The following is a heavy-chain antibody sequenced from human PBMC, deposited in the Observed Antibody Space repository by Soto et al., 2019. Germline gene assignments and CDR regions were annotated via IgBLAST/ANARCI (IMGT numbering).Heavy chain of an antibody. D-gene: IGHD6-6*01. CDR1: GGSISSYY. CDR3: ARLKARTPWFDP. J-gene: IGHJ5*02. V-gene: IGHV4-59*08. Sequence: PSATLSLTCTVSGGSISSYYWSWIRQPPGKGLEWIGYIYYSGSTNYNPSLKSRVTISVDTSKNQFSLKLSSVTAADTAVYYCARLKARTPWFDPWGQGTLVTVSS. CDR2: IYYSGST.